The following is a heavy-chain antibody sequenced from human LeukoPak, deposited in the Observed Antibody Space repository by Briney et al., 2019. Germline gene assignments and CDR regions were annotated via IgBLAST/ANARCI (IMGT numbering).Heavy chain of an antibody. CDR3: ARLGDGYNRAYFDY. CDR2: ISSSGSTI. Sequence: GGSLRLSCAASGFTFSSYEMNWVRQAPGKGLEWVSYISSSGSTIYYADSVKGRFTISRDNAKNSLYLQMNSLRAEDTAVYYCARLGDGYNRAYFDYWGQGTLVTVPS. J-gene: IGHJ4*02. V-gene: IGHV3-48*03. CDR1: GFTFSSYE. D-gene: IGHD5-24*01.